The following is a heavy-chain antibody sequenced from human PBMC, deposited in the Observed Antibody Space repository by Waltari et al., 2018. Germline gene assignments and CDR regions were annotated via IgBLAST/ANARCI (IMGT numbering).Heavy chain of an antibody. CDR3: AKDLTGGGYFDY. J-gene: IGHJ4*02. Sequence: EVQLLESGGGLVQPGGSLRLSCAASGFTFSSSAMRWVRQAPGKGLKWVSAISGSGGSTYYADSVKGRFTISRDNSKNTLYLQMNSLRAEDTAVYYCAKDLTGGGYFDYWGQGTLVTVSS. V-gene: IGHV3-23*01. D-gene: IGHD3-16*01. CDR1: GFTFSSSA. CDR2: ISGSGGST.